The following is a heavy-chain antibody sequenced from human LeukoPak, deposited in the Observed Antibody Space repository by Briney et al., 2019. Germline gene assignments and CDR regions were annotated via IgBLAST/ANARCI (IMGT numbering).Heavy chain of an antibody. CDR3: ARDRMDTGTYFDY. J-gene: IGHJ4*02. CDR1: GYTFTSYY. V-gene: IGHV1-46*01. D-gene: IGHD5-18*01. Sequence: ASVKVSCKASGYTFTSYYMHWVRQAPGQGLEWMGIINPSGGSTSYAQKFQGRVTMTRDTSTSTVYMELSSLRSDDTAMYYCARDRMDTGTYFDYWGQGTLVTVSS. CDR2: INPSGGST.